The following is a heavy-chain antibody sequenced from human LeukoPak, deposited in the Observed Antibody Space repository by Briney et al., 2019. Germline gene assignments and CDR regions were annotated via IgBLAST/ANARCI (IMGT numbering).Heavy chain of an antibody. CDR3: ATDWGHGAYGSGNLRLDY. V-gene: IGHV1-69*06. Sequence: GASVKVSCKASGGTFSSYAISWVRQAPGQGLEWMGGIIPIFGTANYAQKFQGRVTMTEDTSTDTAYMELSSLRSEDTAVYYCATDWGHGAYGSGNLRLDYWGQGTLVTVSS. CDR2: IIPIFGTA. D-gene: IGHD3-10*01. CDR1: GGTFSSYA. J-gene: IGHJ4*02.